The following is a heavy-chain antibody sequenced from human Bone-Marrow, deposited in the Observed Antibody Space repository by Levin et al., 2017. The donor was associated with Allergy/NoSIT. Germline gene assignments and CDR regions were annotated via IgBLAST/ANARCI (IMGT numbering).Heavy chain of an antibody. CDR2: ITGGGDST. J-gene: IGHJ3*02. D-gene: IGHD2-15*01. CDR1: GFTFSSFA. V-gene: IGHV3-23*01. Sequence: QPGGSLRLSCAASGFTFSSFAMTWVRRAPGQGLQYVSTITGGGDSTYYAESVTGRFTISRDNSKNTMYLQMNSLRAQDTAVYYCAKGISLGGGDGFDIWGQGTMVTVSS. CDR3: AKGISLGGGDGFDI.